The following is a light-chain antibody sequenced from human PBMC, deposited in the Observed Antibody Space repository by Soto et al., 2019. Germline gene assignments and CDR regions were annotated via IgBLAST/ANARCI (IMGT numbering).Light chain of an antibody. CDR1: SSDVGAYDY. CDR3: SSYVVSYKWV. J-gene: IGLJ3*02. Sequence: QSVLTQPPSASGSPGQSVTISCTGTSSDVGAYDYVSWFQQHPGKAPKLIIYQVTKRPSGVPDRFSGSKSGNTASLTVSGLQAEDEADYHCSSYVVSYKWVFGGGTKLTVL. CDR2: QVT. V-gene: IGLV2-8*01.